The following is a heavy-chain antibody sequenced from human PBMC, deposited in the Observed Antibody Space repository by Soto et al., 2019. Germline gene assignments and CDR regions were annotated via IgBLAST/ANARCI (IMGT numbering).Heavy chain of an antibody. D-gene: IGHD6-19*01. V-gene: IGHV6-1*01. J-gene: IGHJ4*02. CDR3: AREAVAVYPWYFDY. CDR1: GDSVPSNSAA. Sequence: PSPTLSLTGAISGDSVPSNSAAWNWIRQSPSRGLEWLGRTYYRSKWYNDYAVSVKSRITINPDTSKNQFSLQLNSVTPEDTAVYYCAREAVAVYPWYFDYWGQGTLVTVSS. CDR2: TYYRSKWYN.